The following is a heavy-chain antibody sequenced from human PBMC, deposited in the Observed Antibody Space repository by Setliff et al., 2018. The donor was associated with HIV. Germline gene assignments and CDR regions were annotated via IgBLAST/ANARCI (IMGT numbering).Heavy chain of an antibody. V-gene: IGHV4-39*07. D-gene: IGHD2-8*02. CDR1: GGSIISSSDY. J-gene: IGHJ3*02. CDR3: ARQPSILVAGGGGAFDI. CDR2: IYYSGST. Sequence: SETLSLTCTVSGGSIISSSDYWVWIRQPPGKGLEWIGTIYYSGSTYYNPSLKSRVTISADTSKNQFSLQLSSVTAADTAVYYGARQPSILVAGGGGAFDIWGQGTMVTVSS.